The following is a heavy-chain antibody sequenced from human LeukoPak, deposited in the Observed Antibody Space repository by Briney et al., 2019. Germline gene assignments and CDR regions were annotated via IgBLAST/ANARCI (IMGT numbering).Heavy chain of an antibody. V-gene: IGHV3-21*01. CDR2: ISSSSSYI. Sequence: GGSLRLSCAASGFTFSSYSMNWVRQAPGKGLEWVSSISSSSSYIYYADSVKGRFTISRDNTKNSLNLQMNSLRAEDTAVYYCARAISSGWTQVDYWGQGTLVTVSS. J-gene: IGHJ4*02. D-gene: IGHD6-19*01. CDR1: GFTFSSYS. CDR3: ARAISSGWTQVDY.